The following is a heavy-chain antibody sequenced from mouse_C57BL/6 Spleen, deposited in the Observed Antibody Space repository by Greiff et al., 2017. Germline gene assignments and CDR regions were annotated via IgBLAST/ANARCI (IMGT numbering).Heavy chain of an antibody. CDR2: IDPSASYT. Sequence: VQLQQPGAELVMPGASVKLSCKASGYTFTSYWMHWVKQRPGPGLEWIGEIDPSASYTNYNQKFKGKSTLTVDNASSTAYMQLSSLTSEDSAVYYGARGTTVVAPDLYFYVWGTVTTVTVSS. D-gene: IGHD1-1*01. V-gene: IGHV1-69*01. J-gene: IGHJ1*03. CDR3: ARGTTVVAPDLYFYV. CDR1: GYTFTSYW.